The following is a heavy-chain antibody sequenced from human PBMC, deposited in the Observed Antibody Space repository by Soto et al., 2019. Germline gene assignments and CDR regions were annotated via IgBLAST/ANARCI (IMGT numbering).Heavy chain of an antibody. CDR2: INAGNCNT. D-gene: IGHD3-3*01. CDR3: ARGFWSGHSLAYYFDY. V-gene: IGHV1-3*05. CDR1: GYTFTNYA. Sequence: QVQLVQSGTEEKKPGASVKVSCKASGYTFTNYAVQWVRQAPGQRLEWMGWINAGNCNTRYSQNFQGRVTITRDTTTSTAYMQLSSLRSEDTAMYFCARGFWSGHSLAYYFDYWGQGTLVTVSS. J-gene: IGHJ4*02.